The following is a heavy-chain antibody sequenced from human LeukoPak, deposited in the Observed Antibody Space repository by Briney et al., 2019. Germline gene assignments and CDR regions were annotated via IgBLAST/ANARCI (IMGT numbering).Heavy chain of an antibody. Sequence: PGGSLRLSCAASGFTFSSYAMSWVRQAPGKGLEWVSAISGSGGSTYYADSVKGRFTISRDNSKNTLYLQMSSLRAEDTAVYYCAKDGLKVGSPDAFDIWGQGTMVTVSS. V-gene: IGHV3-23*01. CDR2: ISGSGGST. CDR1: GFTFSSYA. J-gene: IGHJ3*02. CDR3: AKDGLKVGSPDAFDI. D-gene: IGHD1-26*01.